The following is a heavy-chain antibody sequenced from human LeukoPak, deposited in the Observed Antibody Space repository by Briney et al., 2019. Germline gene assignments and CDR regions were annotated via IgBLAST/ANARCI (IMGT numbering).Heavy chain of an antibody. V-gene: IGHV3-21*01. CDR1: GFTFSSYS. CDR3: ARDLHSGYDLDY. Sequence: PGGSLRLSCAASGFTFSSYSMNWVRQAPGKGLEWVSSISSSSSYIYYADSVKGRFTISRDNAKNSLYLQMNSLRAEDTAVYYCARDLHSGYDLDYWGQGTLVTVSS. D-gene: IGHD5-12*01. CDR2: ISSSSSYI. J-gene: IGHJ4*02.